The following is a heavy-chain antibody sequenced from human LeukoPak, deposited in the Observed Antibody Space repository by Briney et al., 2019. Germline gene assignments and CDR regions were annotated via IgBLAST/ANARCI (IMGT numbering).Heavy chain of an antibody. CDR1: GGSISSYY. J-gene: IGHJ4*02. V-gene: IGHV4-4*07. CDR2: IYTSGST. Sequence: SETLSLTCTVSGGSISSYYWSWIRQPAGKGLEWIGRIYTSGSTNYNPSLKSRVTMSVDTSKNQFSLKLSSVTAADTAVYYCARIGRGSSWYYFDHWGQGTLVTVSS. CDR3: ARIGRGSSWYYFDH. D-gene: IGHD6-13*01.